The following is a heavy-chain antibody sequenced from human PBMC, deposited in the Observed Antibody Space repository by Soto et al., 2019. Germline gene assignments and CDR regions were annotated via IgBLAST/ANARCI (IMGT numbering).Heavy chain of an antibody. CDR3: ARERFLEWLSPGPFDY. J-gene: IGHJ4*02. V-gene: IGHV4-39*07. D-gene: IGHD3-3*01. CDR1: GGSISSSSYY. CDR2: IYYSGST. Sequence: PSETLSLTCTVSGGSISSSSYYWGWIRQPPGKGLEWIGSIYYSGSTYYNPSLKSRVTISVDTSKNQFSLKLSSVTAADTAVYYCARERFLEWLSPGPFDYWGQGTLVTVSS.